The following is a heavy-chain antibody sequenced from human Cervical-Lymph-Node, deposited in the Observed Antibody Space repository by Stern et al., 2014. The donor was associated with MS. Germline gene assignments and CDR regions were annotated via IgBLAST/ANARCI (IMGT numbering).Heavy chain of an antibody. CDR2: IYPGYSDT. Sequence: VQLVESGAEVKKPGESLKLSCKVSEYNFNTHWIAWVRQLPGKGLEWLGDIYPGYSDTRYTPSLQGQVSISADKSITTAYLHLSSLKASDSAMYFCGRHGGPNGNHEAHSWSDPWGQGTLVTVSS. CDR3: GRHGGPNGNHEAHSWSDP. CDR1: EYNFNTHW. V-gene: IGHV5-51*01. J-gene: IGHJ5*02. D-gene: IGHD1-14*01.